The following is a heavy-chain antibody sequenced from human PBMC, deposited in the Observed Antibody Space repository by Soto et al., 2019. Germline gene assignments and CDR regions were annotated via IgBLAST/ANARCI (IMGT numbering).Heavy chain of an antibody. V-gene: IGHV4-61*01. J-gene: IGHJ4*02. D-gene: IGHD3-3*01. Sequence: SETLSLTCPVSTRSSKSGSYACGWLRQPPLRGLEWIGYVYHTGRTSSTPTLKSRVSISMDTSKNQYSLNLDYVTASDKAVYFCARDFAYFDAWGQGTMVTVSS. CDR3: ARDFAYFDA. CDR2: VYHTGRT. CDR1: TRSSKSGSYA.